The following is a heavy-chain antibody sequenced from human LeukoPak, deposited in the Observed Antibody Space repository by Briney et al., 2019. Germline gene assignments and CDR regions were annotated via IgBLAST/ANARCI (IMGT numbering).Heavy chain of an antibody. Sequence: GGSLRLSCAASGFTFNKYGMSWVRQAPGKGLEWVSSISGSGDSTYYADSVKGRFTISRDNAKNSLYLQMNSLRAEDTAVYYCARGPEGSWGFDYWGQGTLVTVSS. D-gene: IGHD6-13*01. J-gene: IGHJ4*02. CDR3: ARGPEGSWGFDY. V-gene: IGHV3-23*01. CDR2: ISGSGDST. CDR1: GFTFNKYG.